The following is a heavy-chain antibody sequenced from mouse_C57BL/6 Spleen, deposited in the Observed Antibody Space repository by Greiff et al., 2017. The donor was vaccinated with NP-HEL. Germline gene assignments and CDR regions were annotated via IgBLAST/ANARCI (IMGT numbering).Heavy chain of an antibody. Sequence: QVQLKQPGAELVKPGASVKLSCKASGYTFTSYWMHWVKQRPGRGLEWIGRIDPNSGGTKYNEKFKSKATLTVDKPSSTAYMQLSSLTSEDSAVYYCAMIYDGYYGLFAYWGQGTLVTVSA. CDR2: IDPNSGGT. D-gene: IGHD2-3*01. V-gene: IGHV1-72*01. CDR1: GYTFTSYW. CDR3: AMIYDGYYGLFAY. J-gene: IGHJ3*01.